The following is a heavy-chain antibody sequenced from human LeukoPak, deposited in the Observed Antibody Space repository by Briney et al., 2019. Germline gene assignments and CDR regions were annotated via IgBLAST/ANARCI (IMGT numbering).Heavy chain of an antibody. CDR2: ISVYNGNT. CDR1: GYTLRNYD. V-gene: IGHV1-18*01. CDR3: ARVDSGRYYGHDY. D-gene: IGHD1-26*01. Sequence: ASVKVSCKASGYTLRNYDISWVRQAPGQGLEWMGWISVYNGNTNYAQKFQGRVTMTTDTSTSTAYMELRSLRSDDTAMYYCARVDSGRYYGHDYWGQGTLVTVTS. J-gene: IGHJ4*02.